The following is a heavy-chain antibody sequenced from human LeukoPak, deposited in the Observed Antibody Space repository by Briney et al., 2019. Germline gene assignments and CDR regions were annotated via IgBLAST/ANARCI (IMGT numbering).Heavy chain of an antibody. D-gene: IGHD6-13*01. CDR1: GGTFSSYA. J-gene: IGHJ6*02. V-gene: IGHV1-69*13. CDR2: IIPIFGTA. Sequence: SLKVSCKASGGTFSSYAISWVRQAPGQGLEWMGGIIPIFGTANYAQKFQGRVTITADESTSTAYMELSSLRSEDTAVYYCARVQAAYYYYGMDVWGQGTTVTVSS. CDR3: ARVQAAYYYYGMDV.